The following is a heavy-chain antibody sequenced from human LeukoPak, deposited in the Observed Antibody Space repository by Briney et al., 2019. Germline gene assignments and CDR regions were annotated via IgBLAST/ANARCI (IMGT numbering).Heavy chain of an antibody. CDR2: ISSSSSYI. CDR3: ARVRGAAAFFAGFDY. V-gene: IGHV3-21*01. Sequence: GGSLRLSCAASGFTFSSYSMNWVRQAPGKGLEWVSSISSSSSYIYYADSVKGRFTISRDNAKNSLYLQMNSLRAEDTAVYYCARVRGAAAFFAGFDYWGQGTLVTVSS. J-gene: IGHJ4*02. CDR1: GFTFSSYS. D-gene: IGHD2-2*01.